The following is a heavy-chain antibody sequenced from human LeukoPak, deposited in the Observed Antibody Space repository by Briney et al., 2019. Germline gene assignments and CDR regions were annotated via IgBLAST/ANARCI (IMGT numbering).Heavy chain of an antibody. J-gene: IGHJ4*02. V-gene: IGHV3-48*03. Sequence: GGSLRLSCAASGFTFSSYEMNWARQAPGRGLEWVSYISSSGSTIYYADSVKGRFTISRDNAKNSLYLQMNSLRAEDTAVYYCARDRYYGSGIYDYWGQGTLVTVSS. CDR2: ISSSGSTI. CDR1: GFTFSSYE. CDR3: ARDRYYGSGIYDY. D-gene: IGHD3-10*01.